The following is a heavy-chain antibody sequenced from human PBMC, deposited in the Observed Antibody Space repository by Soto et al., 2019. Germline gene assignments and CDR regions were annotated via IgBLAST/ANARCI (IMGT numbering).Heavy chain of an antibody. V-gene: IGHV4-34*01. CDR2: INHSGST. CDR1: GGSFSGYY. Sequence: PSETLSLTCAVYGGSFSGYYWSWIRQPPGKGLEWIGEINHSGSTNYNPSLKSRVTISVDTSKNQFSLKLSSVTAAYTAVYYCASVQWLAKGKFVAWGQGTLVTVSS. J-gene: IGHJ5*02. CDR3: ASVQWLAKGKFVA. D-gene: IGHD6-19*01.